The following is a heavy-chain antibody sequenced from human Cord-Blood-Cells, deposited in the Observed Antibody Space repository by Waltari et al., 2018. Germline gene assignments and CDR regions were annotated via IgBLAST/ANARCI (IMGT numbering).Heavy chain of an antibody. J-gene: IGHJ6*02. CDR2: MNPNSGNT. D-gene: IGHD4-17*01. CDR3: ARMSTVTTVPGMDV. CDR1: GYTFPSYD. Sequence: QVQLVQSGAEVKKPGASVKVSCKASGYTFPSYDINWVRQATGQGLEWMGWMNPNSGNTGYAQKFQGRVTMTRNTSISTAYMERSSLRSEDTAVYYCARMSTVTTVPGMDVWGQGTTVTVSS. V-gene: IGHV1-8*01.